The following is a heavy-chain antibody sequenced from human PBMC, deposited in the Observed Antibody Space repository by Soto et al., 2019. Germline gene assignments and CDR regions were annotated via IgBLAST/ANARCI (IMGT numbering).Heavy chain of an antibody. D-gene: IGHD1-20*01. CDR3: ARDPNWDDDEAYFDY. Sequence: QVQLVESGGGLVQPGRSLRRSCAASGFTFSPYPMHWVRQAPGKGLEWVAVISYDGTNKYYPDSVKGRFTISRDNSKNTLFLQLNSLRAEDTAVYYCARDPNWDDDEAYFDYWGQGTRVTVSS. J-gene: IGHJ4*02. V-gene: IGHV3-30-3*01. CDR1: GFTFSPYP. CDR2: ISYDGTNK.